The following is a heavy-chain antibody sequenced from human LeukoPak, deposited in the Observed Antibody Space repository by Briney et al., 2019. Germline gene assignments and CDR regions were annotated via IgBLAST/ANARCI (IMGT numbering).Heavy chain of an antibody. D-gene: IGHD5-12*01. CDR2: IYHSVTT. Sequence: SETLSLTCAVSGYSISSGYYWGWIRPPPGKGLEWIGSIYHSVTTYSNPSLKSRVTISVDTSKTQFSLKLSSVTAADTAVYYCARRGATTFDYWGQGTLVTVSS. CDR3: ARRGATTFDY. V-gene: IGHV4-38-2*01. CDR1: GYSISSGYY. J-gene: IGHJ4*02.